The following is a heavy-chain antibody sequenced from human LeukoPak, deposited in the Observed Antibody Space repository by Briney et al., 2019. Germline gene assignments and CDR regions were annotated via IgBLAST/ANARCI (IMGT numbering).Heavy chain of an antibody. J-gene: IGHJ4*02. CDR2: ISGSGGST. D-gene: IGHD3-10*01. CDR3: AKVLWFGELFPSPFDY. Sequence: GGSLRLTCAASGFTFSSYAMSWVRQAPGKGLEWVAAISGSGGSTYYADSVKGRFTISRDNSKNTLYLQMNSLRAEDTAVYYCAKVLWFGELFPSPFDYWGQGTPDTVSS. CDR1: GFTFSSYA. V-gene: IGHV3-23*01.